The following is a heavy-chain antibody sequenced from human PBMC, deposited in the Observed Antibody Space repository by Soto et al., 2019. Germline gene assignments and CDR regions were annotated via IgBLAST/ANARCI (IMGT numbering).Heavy chain of an antibody. CDR3: ALDGARYCSGGSCYGWYFDL. CDR2: ISAYNGNT. D-gene: IGHD2-15*01. CDR1: GYTFTSYG. Sequence: QVQLVQSGAEVKKPGASVKVSCKASGYTFTSYGISWVRQAPGQGLEWMGWISAYNGNTNYAQKLQGRVTMTTHTSTSTAYMELRTLRSDDTAVYYCALDGARYCSGGSCYGWYFDLWGRGTLVTVSS. V-gene: IGHV1-18*01. J-gene: IGHJ2*01.